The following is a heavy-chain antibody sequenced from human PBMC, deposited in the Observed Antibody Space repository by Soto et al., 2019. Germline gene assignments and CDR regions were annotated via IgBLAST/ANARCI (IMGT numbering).Heavy chain of an antibody. Sequence: QVQLVQSGAEVKRPGASVKVSCKASGYTFRNYDVAWVRRAPGHGLEWMGWISISKGKTYYQERLQGRVTMTMDTRTTTAYMQVRSLRSDDTAVYYCARKGYIGNFGLDVWGQGTTVTVSS. J-gene: IGHJ6*02. V-gene: IGHV1-18*01. D-gene: IGHD5-12*01. CDR3: ARKGYIGNFGLDV. CDR2: ISISKGKT. CDR1: GYTFRNYD.